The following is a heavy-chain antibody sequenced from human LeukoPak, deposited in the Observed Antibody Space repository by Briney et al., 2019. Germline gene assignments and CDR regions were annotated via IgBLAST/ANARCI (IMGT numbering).Heavy chain of an antibody. CDR1: GFTFSSYW. Sequence: GGSLRLSCAAPGFTFSSYWMSWVRQAPGKGLEWVANIKQDGSEKYYVDSVKGRFTISRDNAKNSLYLQMNSLRAEDTAVYYCARGNSAFDYWGQGTLVTVSS. CDR2: IKQDGSEK. V-gene: IGHV3-7*01. D-gene: IGHD4-23*01. CDR3: ARGNSAFDY. J-gene: IGHJ4*02.